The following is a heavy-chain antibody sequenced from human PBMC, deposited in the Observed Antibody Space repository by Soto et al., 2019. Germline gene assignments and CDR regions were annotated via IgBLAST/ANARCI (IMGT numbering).Heavy chain of an antibody. CDR1: GFTFSTYG. J-gene: IGHJ4*02. V-gene: IGHV3-30*18. CDR2: ISYDGSNK. Sequence: QVQLVESGGGVVQPGRSLRLSCAASGFTFSTYGMHWVRQAPGKGLEWVAVISYDGSNKYYADSVKGRFTISRDNSKNTLYLQMNSLRAEDTAVYYCAKLTYGDYASFDYWGQGTLVTVSS. D-gene: IGHD4-17*01. CDR3: AKLTYGDYASFDY.